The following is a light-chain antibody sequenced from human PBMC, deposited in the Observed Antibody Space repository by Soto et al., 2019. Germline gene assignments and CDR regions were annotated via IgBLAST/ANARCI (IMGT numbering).Light chain of an antibody. Sequence: DIQMTQSPSTLSASVGDRVTITCRASQTIINWLAWYQQKPGKAPKLLIYKASTLEGEVPSRFSGSGSETEFTLTINSLQPDDSATYYCQQYHNYWWTLGQGTKVDTK. CDR1: QTIINW. CDR2: KAS. J-gene: IGKJ1*01. V-gene: IGKV1-5*03. CDR3: QQYHNYWWT.